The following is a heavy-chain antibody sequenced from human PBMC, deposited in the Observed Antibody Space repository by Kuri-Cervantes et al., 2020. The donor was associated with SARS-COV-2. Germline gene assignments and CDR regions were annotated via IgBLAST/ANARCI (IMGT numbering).Heavy chain of an antibody. V-gene: IGHV1-69*04. D-gene: IGHD6-6*01. J-gene: IGHJ4*02. Sequence: SVKVSCKASGGTFSSYAISWVRQAPGQGLEWMGRIIPILGTANYAQKFQGRVTITADKSTSTAYMELSSLRSEDTAVYYCAGEGSRSSSRPVYYWGQGTLVTVSS. CDR3: AGEGSRSSSRPVYY. CDR1: GGTFSSYA. CDR2: IIPILGTA.